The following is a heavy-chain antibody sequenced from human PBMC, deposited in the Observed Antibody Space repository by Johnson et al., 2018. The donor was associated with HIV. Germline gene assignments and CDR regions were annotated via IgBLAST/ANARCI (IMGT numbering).Heavy chain of an antibody. D-gene: IGHD3-22*01. Sequence: VQLVESGGGLAQPGGSLRLSCAASGFTFSSYAMSWVRQAPGKGLEWVSAISGSGVGIYYAASVKGRFTISRANSKNTLYLQMNSLRAEDTAVYYCAKDGSTYYDSSGYLGEDAFDIWGQGTMVTVSS. J-gene: IGHJ3*02. CDR3: AKDGSTYYDSSGYLGEDAFDI. V-gene: IGHV3-23*04. CDR1: GFTFSSYA. CDR2: ISGSGVGI.